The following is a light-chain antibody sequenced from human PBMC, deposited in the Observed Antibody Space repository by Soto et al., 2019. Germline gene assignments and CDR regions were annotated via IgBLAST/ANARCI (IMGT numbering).Light chain of an antibody. Sequence: DIQMTQSPSSLSASVGDRVTITCRASQSISSYLNWYQQKPGKAPKLLIYAASSLQSGVPSRSSGSGSGTDFTLTISSLQPEDFATYYCQQSYSTLSITFGQGTRLEI. CDR2: AAS. J-gene: IGKJ5*01. V-gene: IGKV1-39*01. CDR1: QSISSY. CDR3: QQSYSTLSIT.